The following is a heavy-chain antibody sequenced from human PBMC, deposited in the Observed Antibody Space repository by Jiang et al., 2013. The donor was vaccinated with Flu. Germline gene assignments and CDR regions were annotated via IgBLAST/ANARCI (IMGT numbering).Heavy chain of an antibody. CDR2: INPSGGST. Sequence: VRQAPGQGLEWMGIINPSGGSTSYAQKFQGRVTMTRDTSTSTVYMELSSLRSEDTAVYYCARDVRYYYDSSGYYHYYGMDVWGQGTTVTVSS. D-gene: IGHD3-22*01. CDR3: ARDVRYYYDSSGYYHYYGMDV. V-gene: IGHV1-46*01. J-gene: IGHJ6*02.